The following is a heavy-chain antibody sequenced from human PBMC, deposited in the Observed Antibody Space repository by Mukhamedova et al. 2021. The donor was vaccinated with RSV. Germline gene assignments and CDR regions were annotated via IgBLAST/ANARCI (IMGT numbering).Heavy chain of an antibody. J-gene: IGHJ4*02. CDR1: Y. Sequence: YMGWVRQPAGKGLEWIGRIYSRGITSGSTNYSPALKSRVTMSVDTSKNQFSLKLTSVTAADTAMYYCARGRNYYDTRSFYYALDHWGQ. CDR3: ARGRNYYDTRSFYYALDH. CDR2: IYSRGITSGST. D-gene: IGHD3-22*01. V-gene: IGHV4-4*07.